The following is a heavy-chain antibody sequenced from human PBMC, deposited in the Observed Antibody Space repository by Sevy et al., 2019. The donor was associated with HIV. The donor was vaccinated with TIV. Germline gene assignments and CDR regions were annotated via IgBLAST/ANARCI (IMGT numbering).Heavy chain of an antibody. V-gene: IGHV3-33*01. J-gene: IGHJ4*02. CDR2: IWDNGSKK. Sequence: GGSLRLSCAASGFTFRSYGMHWVRQAPGKGLEWVAVIWDNGSKKYYADSVKGRFTISRDNSKNTVYLQMNGLRAEDTAVYYCARGGYCTNNVCYGSIDYWGRGTLVTVSS. CDR1: GFTFRSYG. CDR3: ARGGYCTNNVCYGSIDY. D-gene: IGHD2-8*01.